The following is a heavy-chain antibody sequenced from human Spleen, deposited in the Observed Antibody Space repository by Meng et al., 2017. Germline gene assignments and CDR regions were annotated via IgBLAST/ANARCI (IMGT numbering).Heavy chain of an antibody. CDR2: INHSGST. V-gene: IGHV4-34*01. Sequence: QVPPQQRGPALLNPSDTLPLTCVVSGGSFSDYCWSCIRQPPVKGLEWIGEINHSGSTNYTPSLESRATISVDTSQNNLSLKLSSVTAADSAVYYCARGPTTMAHDFDYWGQGTLVTVSS. J-gene: IGHJ4*02. CDR3: ARGPTTMAHDFDY. D-gene: IGHD4-11*01. CDR1: GGSFSDYC.